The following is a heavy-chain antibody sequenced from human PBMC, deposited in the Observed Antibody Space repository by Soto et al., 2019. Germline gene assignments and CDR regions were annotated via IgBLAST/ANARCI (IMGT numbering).Heavy chain of an antibody. CDR2: IIPIFGTA. V-gene: IGHV1-69*06. J-gene: IGHJ6*02. CDR1: GGTFSSYA. Sequence: SVKVSCKASGGTFSSYAISWVRQAPGQGLEWMGGIIPIFGTANYAQKFQGRVTITADKSTSTAYMELSSLRPEDTAVYYCARVGEQQLVGGTYYYYGMDVWGQGATVTVSS. D-gene: IGHD6-13*01. CDR3: ARVGEQQLVGGTYYYYGMDV.